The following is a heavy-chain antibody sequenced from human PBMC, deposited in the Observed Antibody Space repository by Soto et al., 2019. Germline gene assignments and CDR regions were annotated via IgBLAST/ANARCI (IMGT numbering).Heavy chain of an antibody. D-gene: IGHD2-2*03. CDR3: AKDNDLDRDGPFDY. Sequence: QVHLVQSGAEVKKAGSSVKVSCKASGGTVSSYAITWVRQAPGKGLEWMGVFIPIFVSAHYAQKFQGRVTITADESTSTAYMELSGLRSEDTAIYYCAKDNDLDRDGPFDYWGQGILVTVSS. CDR2: FIPIFVSA. CDR1: GGTVSSYA. V-gene: IGHV1-69*01. J-gene: IGHJ4*02.